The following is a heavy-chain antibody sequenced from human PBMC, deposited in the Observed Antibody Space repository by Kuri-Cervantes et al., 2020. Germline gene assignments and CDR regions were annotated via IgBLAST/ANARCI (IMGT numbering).Heavy chain of an antibody. Sequence: ASVKVSCKASGYTFTSYDINWVRQATGQGLEWMGWMNPNSGNTGYAQKFQGRVTMTRNTSISTAYMELSSLRSEDTAVYYCAREMSGSYYEEPVYYYYGMDVWGQGTTVTVSS. CDR3: AREMSGSYYEEPVYYYYGMDV. CDR2: MNPNSGNT. CDR1: GYTFTSYD. V-gene: IGHV1-8*01. D-gene: IGHD1-26*01. J-gene: IGHJ6*02.